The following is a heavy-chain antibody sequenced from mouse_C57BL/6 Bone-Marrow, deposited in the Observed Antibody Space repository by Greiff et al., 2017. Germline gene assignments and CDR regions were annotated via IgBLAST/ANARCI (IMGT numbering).Heavy chain of an antibody. V-gene: IGHV5-9*01. CDR2: ISGGGGNT. J-gene: IGHJ1*03. CDR1: GFTFSSYT. D-gene: IGHD1-1*01. Sequence: DVHLVESGGGLVKPGGSLKLSCAASGFTFSSYTMSWVRQTPEKRLQWVAAISGGGGNTYYPDSVKGRFTIYRDNDKNILYLQRSSLRSEDSALYYCARQVTTVLATKYFDVWGTGTTVTVSS. CDR3: ARQVTTVLATKYFDV.